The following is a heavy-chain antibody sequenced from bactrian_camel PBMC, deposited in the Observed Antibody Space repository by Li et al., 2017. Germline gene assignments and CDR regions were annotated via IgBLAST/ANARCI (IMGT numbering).Heavy chain of an antibody. V-gene: IGHV3S55*01. J-gene: IGHJ4*01. CDR3: AAAIPCTQGYISSPYNR. CDR2: LDSDGIA. CDR1: GDDYGMWC. D-gene: IGHD3*01. Sequence: HVQLVESGGGSVEAGGSLRLSCVSSGDDYGMWCMGWFRQSPGKEREVVATLDSDGIATYADSVKGRFTISKEHEKKTFYLQMNKLKPEDTAIYYCAAAIPCTQGYISSPYNRRGQGTQVTVS.